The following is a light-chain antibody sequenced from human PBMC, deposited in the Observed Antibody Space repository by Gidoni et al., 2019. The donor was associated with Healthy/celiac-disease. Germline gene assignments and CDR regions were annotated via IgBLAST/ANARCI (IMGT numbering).Light chain of an antibody. V-gene: IGKV1-39*01. Sequence: QVPSSLSASVGDRVTITFRAIQLISSYLNWYQKNPGKAPKLLTYAASSLQSGVPSRFSGSVAGTDFTLTISSLQPEDFATYYCQQSYSTPFTFGPGTKVDIK. CDR3: QQSYSTPFT. J-gene: IGKJ3*01. CDR1: QLISSY. CDR2: AAS.